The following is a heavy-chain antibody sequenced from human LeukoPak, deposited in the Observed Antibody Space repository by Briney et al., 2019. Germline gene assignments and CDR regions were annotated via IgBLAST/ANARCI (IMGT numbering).Heavy chain of an antibody. CDR2: VNRDGSET. V-gene: IGHV3-7*03. CDR3: ARNNGMDV. CDR1: GFTFTSYA. J-gene: IGHJ6*02. Sequence: GGSLRLSCAASGFTFTSYAMNWVRQVPGRGPEWVANVNRDGSETYYLDSVKGRFTISKDNAKNSLYLQMNSLRAEDTALYHCARNNGMDVWGQGTTVIVSS.